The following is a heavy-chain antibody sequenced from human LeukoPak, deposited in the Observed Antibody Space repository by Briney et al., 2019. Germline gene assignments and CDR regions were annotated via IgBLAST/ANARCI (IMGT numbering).Heavy chain of an antibody. CDR1: GFTFSNYW. CDR2: IKQDGSET. D-gene: IGHD6-13*01. J-gene: IGHJ4*02. CDR3: ARGSSSWYPTYYFDY. V-gene: IGHV3-7*04. Sequence: GGSLRLSCAASGFTFSNYWMNWVRQAPGKGLEWVANIKQDGSETYYVGSVKGRFTISRDNAKNSLYLQMNSLRAEDTAVYYCARGSSSWYPTYYFDYWGQGTLVSVSS.